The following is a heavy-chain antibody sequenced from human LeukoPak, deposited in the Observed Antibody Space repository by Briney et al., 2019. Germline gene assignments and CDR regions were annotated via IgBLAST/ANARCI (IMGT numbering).Heavy chain of an antibody. CDR2: IKQDGSEK. J-gene: IGHJ4*02. Sequence: GGSLRLSCAASGFTFSSYWMSWVRQAPGKGLEWVANIKQDGSEKYYVDSVKGRFTISRDNAKNSLYLQMNSLRAEDTAVYYCTRAKWELLTDYWGQGTLVTVSS. V-gene: IGHV3-7*05. D-gene: IGHD1-26*01. CDR3: TRAKWELLTDY. CDR1: GFTFSSYW.